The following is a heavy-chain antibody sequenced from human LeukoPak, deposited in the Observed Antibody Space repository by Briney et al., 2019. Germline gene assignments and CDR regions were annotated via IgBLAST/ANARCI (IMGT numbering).Heavy chain of an antibody. CDR1: GSSFSTHA. CDR2: ISYDGSDK. CDR3: AGAIGYFDY. Sequence: PGGSLRLPCAASGSSFSTHAMHWVRQAPGKGLEWVGVISYDGSDKYYVDSVKGRFTISRDNSKSTLYLQMNSLRAEDTAVYYCAGAIGYFDYWGQGTLVTVSS. D-gene: IGHD2-21*01. V-gene: IGHV3-30*03. J-gene: IGHJ4*02.